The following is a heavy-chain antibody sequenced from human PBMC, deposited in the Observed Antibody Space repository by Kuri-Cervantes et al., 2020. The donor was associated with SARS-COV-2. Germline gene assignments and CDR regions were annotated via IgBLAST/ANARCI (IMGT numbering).Heavy chain of an antibody. CDR2: IYYSGST. CDR1: GYSISSGYY. V-gene: IGHV4-61*01. CDR3: AREVRFAGENWFDP. D-gene: IGHD4-17*01. Sequence: SQTLSLTCAVSGYSISSGYYWSWIRQPPGKGLEWIGYIYYSGSTNYNPSLKSRVTISVDTSKNQFSLKLSSVTAADTAVYYCAREVRFAGENWFDPWGQGTLVTVSS. J-gene: IGHJ5*02.